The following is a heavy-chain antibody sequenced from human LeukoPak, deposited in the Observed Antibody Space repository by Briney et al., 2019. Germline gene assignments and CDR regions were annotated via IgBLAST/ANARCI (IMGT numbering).Heavy chain of an antibody. D-gene: IGHD1-26*01. CDR1: GFDFSTYA. J-gene: IGHJ4*02. V-gene: IGHV3-23*01. Sequence: GGSLRLSCTASGFDFSTYAMSWVRQAPGKGLEWVSGIGGGDTHYADPVKGRFTISRDNSKNTVELQMSSLRAEDTAVYYCAKDGQNFNAMWDYFDSWGRGTLVTVSS. CDR3: AKDGQNFNAMWDYFDS. CDR2: IGGGDT.